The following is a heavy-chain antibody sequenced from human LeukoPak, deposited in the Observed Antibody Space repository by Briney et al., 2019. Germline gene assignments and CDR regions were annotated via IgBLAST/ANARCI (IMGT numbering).Heavy chain of an antibody. CDR2: ISGSGGST. J-gene: IGHJ4*02. V-gene: IGHV3-23*01. Sequence: SGGSLRLSCAASGFTVSSNYMSWVRQAPGKGLEWVSAISGSGGSTYYADSVKGRFTIYRDNSNNTLYLQMSSLRAEDTAVYYCAQLPTYTVATGYWGRGTLVTVSS. D-gene: IGHD4-17*01. CDR3: AQLPTYTVATGY. CDR1: GFTVSSNY.